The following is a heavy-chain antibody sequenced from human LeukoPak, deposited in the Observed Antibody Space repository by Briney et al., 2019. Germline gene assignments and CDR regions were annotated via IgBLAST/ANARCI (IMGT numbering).Heavy chain of an antibody. J-gene: IGHJ4*02. V-gene: IGHV4-39*01. CDR2: ISYGGST. CDR3: ARPLVPAATTGFDY. Sequence: PSETLSVTCTVSGGSISSSTYYWGWIRQPPGKGLEWIGSISYGGSTYYNSSLKDRVTISVDTSKNQFSLKLNSVTAADTAVYYCARPLVPAATTGFDYWGQGTLVTVSS. D-gene: IGHD2-2*01. CDR1: GGSISSSTYY.